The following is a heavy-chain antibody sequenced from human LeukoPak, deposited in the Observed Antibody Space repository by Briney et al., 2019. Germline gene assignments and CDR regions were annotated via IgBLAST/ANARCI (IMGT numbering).Heavy chain of an antibody. CDR1: GGSISSGGYY. CDR3: ARHLGLVWYFDL. CDR2: IYHSGST. V-gene: IGHV4-30-2*01. Sequence: SQTLSLTCTVSGGSISSGGYYWSWIRQPPGKGLEWIGYIYHSGSTYYNPSLKSRVTISVDTSKNQFSLKLSSVTAADTAVYYCARHLGLVWYFDLWGRGTLVTVSS. D-gene: IGHD3/OR15-3a*01. J-gene: IGHJ2*01.